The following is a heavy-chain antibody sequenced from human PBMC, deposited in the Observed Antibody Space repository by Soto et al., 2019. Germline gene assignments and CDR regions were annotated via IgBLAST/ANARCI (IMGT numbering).Heavy chain of an antibody. CDR2: IIPIFGTA. Sequence: SVKVSCKASGGTFSSYAISWVRQAPGQGLEWMGGIIPIFGTANYAQKFQGRVTITADESTSTAYMELSSLRSEDTAVYYCARSGSQIDAFDIWGQGTMVTVSS. J-gene: IGHJ3*02. D-gene: IGHD1-26*01. CDR1: GGTFSSYA. CDR3: ARSGSQIDAFDI. V-gene: IGHV1-69*13.